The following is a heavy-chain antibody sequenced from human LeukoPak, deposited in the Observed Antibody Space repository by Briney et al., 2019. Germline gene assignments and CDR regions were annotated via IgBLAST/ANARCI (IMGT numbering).Heavy chain of an antibody. V-gene: IGHV1-46*01. CDR3: ARGQEGFDY. CDR1: GYTFTNYH. J-gene: IGHJ4*02. Sequence: ASVRVSCKASGYTFTNYHIAWVRQAPGQGLEWMGMIYPRDGSTSYAQKFQGRVTVTRDTSTSTVHMELSGLRSEDTAVYYCARGQEGFDYWGQGTLVTVSS. CDR2: IYPRDGST.